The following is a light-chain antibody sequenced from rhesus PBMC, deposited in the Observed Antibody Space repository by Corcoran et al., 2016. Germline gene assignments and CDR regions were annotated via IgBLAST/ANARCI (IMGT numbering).Light chain of an antibody. CDR3: QQHISYPRT. V-gene: IGKV1S14*01. CDR2: YAS. J-gene: IGKJ1*01. CDR1: QGINNY. Sequence: DIQMTQSPSTLSASVGDTVTISCRASQGINNYLAWYQQKPGKAPQPLIYYASNLESGVPSRFSGSGSGTDFTLTITSLQPEDFAIYYCQQHISYPRTFGQGTKVEIK.